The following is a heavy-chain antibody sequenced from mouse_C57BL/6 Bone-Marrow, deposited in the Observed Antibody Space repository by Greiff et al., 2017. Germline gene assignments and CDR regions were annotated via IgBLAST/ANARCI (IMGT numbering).Heavy chain of an antibody. CDR1: GYTFTSYW. CDR2: SDPSDSYT. V-gene: IGHV1-69*01. J-gene: IGHJ4*01. CDR3: ARCYDYDYAMDY. Sequence: QVQLQQPGAELVMPGASVKLSCKASGYTFTSYWMHWVKQRPGQGLEWIGESDPSDSYTNYNQKFKGKATLTVDQSSSTAYMQLNSLTSEDSAVYYCARCYDYDYAMDYWGQGTSVTVSS. D-gene: IGHD2-4*01.